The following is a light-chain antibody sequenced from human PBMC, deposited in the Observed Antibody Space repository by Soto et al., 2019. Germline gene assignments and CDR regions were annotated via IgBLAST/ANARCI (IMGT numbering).Light chain of an antibody. J-gene: IGLJ2*01. CDR3: FLVYSGAVV. Sequence: QAVVTQEPSLTVSPGGTVTLTCGSSTGTVTSGHYPYWFQQKPGQAPRTLIYETSNKHSWTPARFSGSLLGGKAALTLSGAQPEDEADYYCFLVYSGAVVFCGGTTVTVL. V-gene: IGLV7-46*01. CDR2: ETS. CDR1: TGTVTSGHY.